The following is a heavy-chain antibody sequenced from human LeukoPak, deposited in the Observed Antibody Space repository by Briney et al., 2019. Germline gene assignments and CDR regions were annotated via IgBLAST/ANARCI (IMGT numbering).Heavy chain of an antibody. V-gene: IGHV3-48*03. Sequence: GGSLRLSCAASGFTFSSYEMNWVRQAPGKGLEWVSYISSSGSTIYYADSVKGRFTISRDNAKNSLYLQMNSLRAEDTAVYYCARGYCSSTSCYDHLNFDYWGQETLVTVSS. D-gene: IGHD2-2*01. CDR2: ISSSGSTI. J-gene: IGHJ4*02. CDR1: GFTFSSYE. CDR3: ARGYCSSTSCYDHLNFDY.